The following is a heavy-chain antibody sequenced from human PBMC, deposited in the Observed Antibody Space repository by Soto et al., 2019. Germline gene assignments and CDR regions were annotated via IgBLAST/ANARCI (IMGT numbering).Heavy chain of an antibody. CDR2: IYYTGSI. V-gene: IGHV4-39*01. CDR1: GDSVRSSNYH. CDR3: AKRDHAPVAGVVSPFDN. J-gene: IGHJ4*02. Sequence: LQLQESGPRLVKPSETLSLTCSVSGDSVRSSNYHWGWIRQPPGKDLEWIGNIYYTGSIEYNPSLTSRVTLSVDTSKNQSALTLSSVTAADTAVYYCAKRDHAPVAGVVSPFDNWGQGALVTVSS. D-gene: IGHD6-19*01.